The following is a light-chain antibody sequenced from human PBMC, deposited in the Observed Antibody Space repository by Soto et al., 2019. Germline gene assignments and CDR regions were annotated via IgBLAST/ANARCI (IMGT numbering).Light chain of an antibody. CDR2: YAS. CDR1: QSVSSY. V-gene: IGKV3-11*01. Sequence: EIVLTQSPATLSLSPGERATLSCRASQSVSSYLAWYQQKPGQAPRLLIYYASNRATGIPARFSGSGSGTDFTLTISSLEPEDFAVYYCQQRSNWPPWTFGQGTKV. J-gene: IGKJ1*01. CDR3: QQRSNWPPWT.